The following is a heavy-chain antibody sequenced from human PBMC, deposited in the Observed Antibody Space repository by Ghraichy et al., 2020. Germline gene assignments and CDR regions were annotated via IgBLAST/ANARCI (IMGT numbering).Heavy chain of an antibody. Sequence: LSLTCAASGFSFRSYGMLWVRQAPGKGLEWLSFIRSGGNDIFYADSVKGRFTISRDDSKDTLFLQMSSLTAEDTARYYCARDDFYFGMAVWGQGTTVTVSS. V-gene: IGHV3-30*02. CDR1: GFSFRSYG. CDR2: IRSGGNDI. J-gene: IGHJ6*02. CDR3: ARDDFYFGMAV.